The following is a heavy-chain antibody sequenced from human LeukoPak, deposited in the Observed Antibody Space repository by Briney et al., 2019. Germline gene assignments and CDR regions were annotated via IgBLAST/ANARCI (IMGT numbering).Heavy chain of an antibody. Sequence: SETLSLTCTVPGGSISSSDYYWGWIRQPPGKGLEWIGSIYYSVTTYYNPSLKSRVTISVDTSKNQFSLKLNSVTAADTAVYYCARDRLRWPKIDYWGQGTLVTVSS. CDR3: ARDRLRWPKIDY. D-gene: IGHD4-23*01. V-gene: IGHV4-39*07. J-gene: IGHJ4*02. CDR2: IYYSVTT. CDR1: GGSISSSDYY.